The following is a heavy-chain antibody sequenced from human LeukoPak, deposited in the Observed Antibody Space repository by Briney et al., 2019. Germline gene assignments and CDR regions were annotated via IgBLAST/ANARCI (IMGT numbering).Heavy chain of an antibody. CDR2: IYYSGST. CDR3: ARGYSSGWYVD. CDR1: GYSISSGYY. Sequence: PSETLSLTCAVSGYSISSGYYWSWIRQPPGKGLEWSGYIYYSGSTNYNPSLKSRVTISVDTSKNQFSLKLSSVTAADTAVYYCARGYSSGWYVDWGQGTLVTVSS. J-gene: IGHJ4*02. V-gene: IGHV4-61*01. D-gene: IGHD6-19*01.